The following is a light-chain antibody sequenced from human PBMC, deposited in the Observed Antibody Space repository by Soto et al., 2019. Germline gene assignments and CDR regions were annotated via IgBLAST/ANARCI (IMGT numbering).Light chain of an antibody. CDR3: QQNFINPPLT. J-gene: IGKJ4*01. CDR1: QSISTY. V-gene: IGKV1-39*01. Sequence: DIQMTQSPSSLSASIGDRITITCRASQSISTYLNWYQQKPGKAPSLLIYGASTLQSGVPSRFSGRGSATEFPLTISSMQPEYFATYYCQQNFINPPLTFGGWTKVEIK. CDR2: GAS.